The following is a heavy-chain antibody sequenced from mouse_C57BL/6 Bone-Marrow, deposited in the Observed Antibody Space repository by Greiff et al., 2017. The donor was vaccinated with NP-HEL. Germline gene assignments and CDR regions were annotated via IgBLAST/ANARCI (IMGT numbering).Heavy chain of an antibody. V-gene: IGHV1-74*01. CDR1: GYTFTSYW. J-gene: IGHJ2*01. CDR3: AIMAFDD. CDR2: FHPSDSDT. Sequence: QVQLQQPGAELVKPGASVKVSCTASGYTFTSYWMHWVKQRPGQGLEWIGRFHPSDSDTNYNQKFKGKATLTVDKSSSTAHMQLSSLTSEDGGVYYCAIMAFDDWGKGTTVTVSS.